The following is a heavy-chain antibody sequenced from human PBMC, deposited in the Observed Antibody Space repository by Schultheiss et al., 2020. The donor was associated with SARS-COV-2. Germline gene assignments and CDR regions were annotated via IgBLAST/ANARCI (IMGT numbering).Heavy chain of an antibody. V-gene: IGHV3-30*03. CDR3: ARDELSSGWSFDY. Sequence: GSLRLSCAASGFTFSSYGMHWVRQAPGKGLEWVAVISYDGSDQYYADSVKGRFTISRDNSKNTLYLQMNSLRAEDTAVYYCARDELSSGWSFDYWGQGTLVTVSS. D-gene: IGHD6-19*01. J-gene: IGHJ4*02. CDR2: ISYDGSDQ. CDR1: GFTFSSYG.